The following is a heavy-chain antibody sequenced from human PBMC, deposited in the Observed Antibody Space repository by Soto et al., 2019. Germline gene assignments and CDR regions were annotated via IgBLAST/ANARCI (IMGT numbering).Heavy chain of an antibody. D-gene: IGHD3-10*02. J-gene: IGHJ4*02. Sequence: GGSLRLSCAASGFSFTRYGMHWVRQAPGKGLEWVAVISDDGRNLHYGDSVRGRFTISRDNSKNTLFLHMSNLRAEDTAMYYCTIVRVADSALDHWGQGTLVTVSS. CDR3: TIVRVADSALDH. V-gene: IGHV3-30*03. CDR1: GFSFTRYG. CDR2: ISDDGRNL.